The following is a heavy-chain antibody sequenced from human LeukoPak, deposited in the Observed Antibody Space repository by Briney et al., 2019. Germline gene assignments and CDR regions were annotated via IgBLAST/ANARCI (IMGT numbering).Heavy chain of an antibody. CDR2: IYSGGST. J-gene: IGHJ4*02. Sequence: PSETLSLTCTVSGGSISSSSYYWAWIRQPPGKGLEWIGSIYSGGSTYYNPSLKSRVTISVDTSQNQFSLKLSSVTAADTAVYYCARHSGQNRYCFDYWGQGTLVTVSS. V-gene: IGHV4-39*01. D-gene: IGHD3-16*02. CDR3: ARHSGQNRYCFDY. CDR1: GGSISSSSYY.